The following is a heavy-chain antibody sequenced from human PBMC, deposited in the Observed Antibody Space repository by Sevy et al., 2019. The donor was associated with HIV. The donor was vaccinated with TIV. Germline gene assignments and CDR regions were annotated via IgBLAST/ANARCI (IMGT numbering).Heavy chain of an antibody. CDR1: GFTFSTYW. CDR3: ARDLFGSGHDILTGNHGLDV. D-gene: IGHD3-9*01. CDR2: ISPDEREK. J-gene: IGHJ6*02. V-gene: IGHV3-7*01. Sequence: GGSLRLSCGASGFTFSTYWMTGVRQGPGRGLEWVANISPDEREKYTVNSVKGRLTVSRDNAKNSLYLQMQSLRAEDTAVYYCARDLFGSGHDILTGNHGLDVWGQGTTVTVSS.